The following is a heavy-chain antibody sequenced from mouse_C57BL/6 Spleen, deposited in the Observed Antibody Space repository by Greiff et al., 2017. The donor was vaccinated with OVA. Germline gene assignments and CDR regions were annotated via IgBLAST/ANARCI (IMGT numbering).Heavy chain of an antibody. CDR2: IYPGSGST. CDR3: ARYGYGSSYGYFDV. D-gene: IGHD1-1*01. Sequence: VQLQQPGAELVKPGASVKMSCKASGYTFTSYWITWVKQRPGQGLEWIGDIYPGSGSTNYNEKFKSKATLTVDTSSSTAYMQLSSLPSEDSAVYYCARYGYGSSYGYFDVWGTGTTVTVSS. V-gene: IGHV1-55*01. CDR1: GYTFTSYW. J-gene: IGHJ1*03.